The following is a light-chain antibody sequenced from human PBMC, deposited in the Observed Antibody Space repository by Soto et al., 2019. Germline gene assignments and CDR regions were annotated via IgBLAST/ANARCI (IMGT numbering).Light chain of an antibody. J-gene: IGKJ5*01. CDR1: QKISKSY. Sequence: EIVLTQSPGTLSLSPGQRATLSCRASQKISKSYLAWYQQKPGQAPRLLIYSASTRATGIPDRFSGFGSGTDFTLTISRLEPEDFAVYYCQQFDSSPPLGQSITFGQGTRLEIK. CDR3: QQFDSSPPLGQSIT. CDR2: SAS. V-gene: IGKV3-20*01.